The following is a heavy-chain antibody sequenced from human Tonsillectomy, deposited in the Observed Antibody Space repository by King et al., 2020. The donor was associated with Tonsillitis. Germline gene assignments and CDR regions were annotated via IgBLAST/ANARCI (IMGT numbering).Heavy chain of an antibody. D-gene: IGHD1-26*01. J-gene: IGHJ4*02. CDR1: GYSFTRYW. CDR3: ARLGPYLGATRPFDY. Sequence: VQLVESGAEGKKPWESLKISCKGSGYSFTRYWIGWVRPMPGKGLEWRGIIYSGDSDTRYSPSFQVQVTIPADKSINTASLQWRSLKASDTAMYYCARLGPYLGATRPFDYWGQGTLVTVSS. CDR2: IYSGDSDT. V-gene: IGHV5-51*01.